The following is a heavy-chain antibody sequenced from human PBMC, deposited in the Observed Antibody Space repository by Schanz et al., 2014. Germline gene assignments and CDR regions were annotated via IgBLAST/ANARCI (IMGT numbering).Heavy chain of an antibody. V-gene: IGHV1-8*01. Sequence: QVQLVQSGAEVKKPGASVKVSCTASGYTFTSYDINWVRQAPGQGLEWMGMINPSGGSTTYAQKFQDRVTMTRNTSISTAYMELNSLTSEDTAVYYCARGGGPEDVFDIWGQGTILTVSS. J-gene: IGHJ3*02. CDR1: GYTFTSYD. CDR2: INPSGGST. CDR3: ARGGGPEDVFDI.